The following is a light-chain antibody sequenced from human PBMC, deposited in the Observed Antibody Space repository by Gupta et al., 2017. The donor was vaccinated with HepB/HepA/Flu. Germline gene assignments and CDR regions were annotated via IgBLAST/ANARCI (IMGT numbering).Light chain of an antibody. V-gene: IGKV1-39*01. CDR1: QSIRNY. CDR3: QHWLTTPLT. J-gene: IGKJ5*01. CDR2: SAS. Sequence: DIQMTQSPSSLSASVGDRVTITCRASQSIRNYLNWYQQKPGKAPKLLIYSASTVQNEVPSRFSGSGCGTEFTLTISSRQPEDFAAYYCQHWLTTPLTFGQGTXVEIK.